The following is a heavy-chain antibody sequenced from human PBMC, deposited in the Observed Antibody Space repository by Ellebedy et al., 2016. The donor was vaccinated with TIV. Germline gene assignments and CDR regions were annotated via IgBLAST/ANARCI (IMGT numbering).Heavy chain of an antibody. CDR1: GYTLTELS. V-gene: IGHV1-24*01. CDR3: ASYTPEDTAMVWGIYGMDV. D-gene: IGHD5-18*01. J-gene: IGHJ6*02. Sequence: ASVKVSCXVSGYTLTELSMHWVRQAPGKGLEWMGGFDPEDGETIYAQKFQGRVTMTEDTSTDTAYMELSSLRSEDTAVYYCASYTPEDTAMVWGIYGMDVWGQGTTVTVSS. CDR2: FDPEDGET.